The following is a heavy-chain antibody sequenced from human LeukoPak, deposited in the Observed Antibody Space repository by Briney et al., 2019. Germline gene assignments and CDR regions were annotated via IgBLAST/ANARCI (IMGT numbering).Heavy chain of an antibody. V-gene: IGHV3-7*05. D-gene: IGHD3-22*01. Sequence: GGSLRLSCAASGFSISNHWMSWVRQAPGKGLEWVANMKQDGSEKWYVDSVKGRFTISRDNAENSLYLHMNSLRAEDTAVYYCAKGSGISMIVVAIFDYWGQGTLVTVSS. CDR3: AKGSGISMIVVAIFDY. CDR1: GFSISNHW. CDR2: MKQDGSEK. J-gene: IGHJ4*02.